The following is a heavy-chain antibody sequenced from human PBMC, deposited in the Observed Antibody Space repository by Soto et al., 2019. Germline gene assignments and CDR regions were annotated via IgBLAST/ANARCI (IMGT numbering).Heavy chain of an antibody. CDR3: ARVQQQQLVLWWFDP. CDR2: IYYSGST. Sequence: SETLSLTCSVSGGSIGGGGDYWSWIRQHPGKGLEWIGYIYYSGSTNYNPSLKSRVTISVDTSKNQFSLKLSSVTAADTAVYYCARVQQQQLVLWWFDPWGQGTLVIVSS. J-gene: IGHJ5*02. D-gene: IGHD6-13*01. CDR1: GGSIGGGGDY. V-gene: IGHV4-61*08.